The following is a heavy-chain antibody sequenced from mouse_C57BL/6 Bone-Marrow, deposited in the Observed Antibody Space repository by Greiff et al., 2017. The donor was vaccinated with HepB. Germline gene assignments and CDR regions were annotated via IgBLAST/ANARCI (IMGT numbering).Heavy chain of an antibody. CDR2: IYPRDGST. Sequence: VQLKQSGPELVKPGASVKLSCKASGYTFTSYDINWVKQRPGQGLEWIGWIYPRDGSTEYNEKFKGKATLTVDTSSSTAYMELHSLTSEDSAVYFCARRTDAMDYWGQGTLVTVSS. CDR1: GYTFTSYD. V-gene: IGHV1-85*01. J-gene: IGHJ4*01. CDR3: ARRTDAMDY.